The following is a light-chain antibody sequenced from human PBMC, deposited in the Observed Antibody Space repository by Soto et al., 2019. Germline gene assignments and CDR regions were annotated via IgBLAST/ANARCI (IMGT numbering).Light chain of an antibody. CDR1: QSPVDGDGITS. J-gene: IGKJ1*01. CDR3: MQDALYST. CDR2: KVS. Sequence: DIVMTQTPLSLRFTLGQPASISCSSSQSPVDGDGITSLSWLHQRPGQPPRLLIYKVSNRFSGVPDRFSGSGAGTDFTLKINTVEAEDVGVYYCMQDALYSTFGQGTKVEIK. V-gene: IGKV2-24*01.